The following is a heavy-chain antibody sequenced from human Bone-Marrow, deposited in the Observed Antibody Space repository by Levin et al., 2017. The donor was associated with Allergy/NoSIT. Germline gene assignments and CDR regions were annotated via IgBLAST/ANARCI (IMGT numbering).Heavy chain of an antibody. CDR3: VRDLGNWNIDN. Sequence: ASETLSLTCTVSRGSISSGSYFWGWIRQPPGKRLEWVASIYYSGTTYYNPSFKSRVTISLDTSKNQFSLQLRSVTAADTALYYCVRDLGNWNIDNWGQGTLVTVSS. D-gene: IGHD1-20*01. V-gene: IGHV4-39*07. CDR2: IYYSGTT. CDR1: RGSISSGSYF. J-gene: IGHJ4*02.